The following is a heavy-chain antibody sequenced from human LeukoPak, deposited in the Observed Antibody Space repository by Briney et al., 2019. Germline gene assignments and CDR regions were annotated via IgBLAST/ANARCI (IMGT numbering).Heavy chain of an antibody. D-gene: IGHD3-3*01. CDR1: GYTFTSYY. Sequence: GASVKVSCKASGYTFTSYYMHWVRQAPGQGLEWMGIINPSGGSTSYAQKFQGRVTMTRDTSTSTVYMELSSLRSEDTAVCYCARDPVTIFGVVIRGRWFDPWGQGTLVTVSS. V-gene: IGHV1-46*01. CDR2: INPSGGST. J-gene: IGHJ5*02. CDR3: ARDPVTIFGVVIRGRWFDP.